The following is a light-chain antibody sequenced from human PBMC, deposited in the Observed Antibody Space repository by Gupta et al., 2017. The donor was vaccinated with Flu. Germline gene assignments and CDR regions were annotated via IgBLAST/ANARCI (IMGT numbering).Light chain of an antibody. CDR2: ENN. CDR3: GTWDSSRTGHV. J-gene: IGLJ1*01. Sequence: NVTISCAGSTSNSGNNFVSWYQQLPGTAPKLLIYENNKRPSGIPDRFSGSKSGTSATLGITGLQTGDEADYYCGTWDSSRTGHVFGPGTKVTVL. V-gene: IGLV1-51*02. CDR1: TSNSGNNF.